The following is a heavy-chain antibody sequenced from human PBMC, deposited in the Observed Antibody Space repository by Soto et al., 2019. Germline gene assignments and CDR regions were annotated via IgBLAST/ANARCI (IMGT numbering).Heavy chain of an antibody. CDR1: GYTFTSYA. Sequence: QVQLVQSGAEVKKPGASVKVSCKASGYTFTSYAISGVRQAPGQGLEWMGWISAYNGNTNYAHNLQARVTMTTDTATGTAYMGLRSLRSEDTTVNNSAGDLLPLDIWGQGPVVTGSS. CDR3: AGDLLPLDI. J-gene: IGHJ3*02. CDR2: ISAYNGNT. V-gene: IGHV1-18*01.